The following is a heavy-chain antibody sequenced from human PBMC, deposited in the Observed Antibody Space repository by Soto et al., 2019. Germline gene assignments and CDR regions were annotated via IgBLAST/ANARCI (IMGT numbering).Heavy chain of an antibody. CDR1: GGSFSGYY. J-gene: IGHJ5*02. V-gene: IGHV4-34*01. CDR3: ARDGTNVGYCSGGSCYHGWFDP. CDR2: INHSGST. D-gene: IGHD2-15*01. Sequence: SETLSLTCAVYGGSFSGYYWSWIRQPPGKGLEWIGEINHSGSTNYNPSLKSRVTISVDTSKNQFSLKLSSVTAADTAVYYCARDGTNVGYCSGGSCYHGWFDPWGQGTLVTVSS.